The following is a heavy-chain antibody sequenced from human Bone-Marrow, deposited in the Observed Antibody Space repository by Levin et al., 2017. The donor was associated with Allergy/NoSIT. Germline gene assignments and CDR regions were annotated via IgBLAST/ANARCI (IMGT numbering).Heavy chain of an antibody. V-gene: IGHV6-1*01. Sequence: SQTLSLTCAISGDRVSSNSAAWNWIRQSPSRGLEWLGRTYYRSKWYNDYAVSVKSRITINPDTSKNQFSLQLNSVTPEDTAVYYCARGVWEQQPAPIEYFQHWGQGTLVTVSS. CDR3: ARGVWEQQPAPIEYFQH. CDR2: TYYRSKWYN. J-gene: IGHJ1*01. D-gene: IGHD6-13*01. CDR1: GDRVSSNSAA.